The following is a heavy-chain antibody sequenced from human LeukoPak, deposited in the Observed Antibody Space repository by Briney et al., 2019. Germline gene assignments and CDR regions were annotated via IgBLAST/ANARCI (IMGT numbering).Heavy chain of an antibody. CDR1: GGSFSGYY. J-gene: IGHJ5*02. CDR2: INHSGST. Sequence: SETLSLTCAAYGGSFSGYYWSWIRQPPGKGLEWIGEINHSGSTNYNPSLKSRVTISVDTSKNQFSLKLSSVTAADTAVYYCARRSSNIAVASRKFDPWGQGTLVTVSS. CDR3: ARRSSNIAVASRKFDP. V-gene: IGHV4-34*01. D-gene: IGHD6-19*01.